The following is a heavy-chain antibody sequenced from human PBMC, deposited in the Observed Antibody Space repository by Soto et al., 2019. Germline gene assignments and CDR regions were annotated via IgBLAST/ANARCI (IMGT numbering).Heavy chain of an antibody. Sequence: ASVKVSCKASGYTFTSYGISWVRQAPGQGLEWMGWISAYNGNTNYAQKLQGRVTMTTDTSTSTAYMELRSLRSDDTAVYYCARDWRSLGIYGMDVWGQGTTVTVSS. CDR1: GYTFTSYG. J-gene: IGHJ6*02. CDR2: ISAYNGNT. V-gene: IGHV1-18*04. D-gene: IGHD3-3*01. CDR3: ARDWRSLGIYGMDV.